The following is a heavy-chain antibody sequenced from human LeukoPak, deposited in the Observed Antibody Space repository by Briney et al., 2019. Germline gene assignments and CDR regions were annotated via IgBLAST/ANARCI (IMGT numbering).Heavy chain of an antibody. CDR3: ARTSVSSSHAFDI. V-gene: IGHV4-59*08. Sequence: TSETLSLTCIVSGDSVSGYYWNWIRQPPGKGLEWIGYTHHSGNTLYNPSLKSRVTTSVDTSKNQFSLKLSSVTAADTAVYYCARTSVSSSHAFDIWGQGTMVTVSS. J-gene: IGHJ3*02. CDR2: THHSGNT. D-gene: IGHD6-6*01. CDR1: GDSVSGYY.